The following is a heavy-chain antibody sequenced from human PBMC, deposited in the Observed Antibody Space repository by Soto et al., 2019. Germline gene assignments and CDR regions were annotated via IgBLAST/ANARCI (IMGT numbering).Heavy chain of an antibody. CDR2: INHSGST. CDR3: AREGRDTAMDPPGSVDY. CDR1: GGSFSGYY. J-gene: IGHJ4*02. D-gene: IGHD5-18*01. Sequence: SETLSLTCAVYGGSFSGYYWSWIRQPPGKGLEWIGEINHSGSTNYNPSLKSRVTISVDTSKNQFSLKLSSVTAADTAVYYCAREGRDTAMDPPGSVDYWGQGTLVTVSS. V-gene: IGHV4-34*01.